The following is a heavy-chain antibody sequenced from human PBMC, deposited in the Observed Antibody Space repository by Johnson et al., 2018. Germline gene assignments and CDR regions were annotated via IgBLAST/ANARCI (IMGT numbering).Heavy chain of an antibody. D-gene: IGHD3-22*01. Sequence: VQLVESGGDLVKPGGSLRLSCAASGFTFSDAWMSWVRQAPGKGLEWVGRIGSQADIGTTNYAVSVKGRFSISRDDSKDMLYLDLNSLKSEATAIYYCTTPTSRAYYHNAYDIWGQGTMVTVSS. CDR2: IGSQADIGTT. CDR3: TTPTSRAYYHNAYDI. V-gene: IGHV3-15*04. CDR1: GFTFSDAW. J-gene: IGHJ3*02.